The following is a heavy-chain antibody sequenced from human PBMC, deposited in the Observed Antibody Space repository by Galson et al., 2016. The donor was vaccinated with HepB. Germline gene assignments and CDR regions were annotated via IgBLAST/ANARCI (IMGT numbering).Heavy chain of an antibody. CDR1: GFTVSSHY. CDR3: SRGIVAAV. Sequence: SLRLSCAASGFTVSSHYMGWVRQAPGKGLEWVSIIYPGGETHYADSLKGRFTISRDKSKNTVYLQMNSLRAEDTAVYYCSRGIVAAVWGQGTLVTVSS. J-gene: IGHJ4*02. D-gene: IGHD2-15*01. CDR2: IYPGGET. V-gene: IGHV3-53*01.